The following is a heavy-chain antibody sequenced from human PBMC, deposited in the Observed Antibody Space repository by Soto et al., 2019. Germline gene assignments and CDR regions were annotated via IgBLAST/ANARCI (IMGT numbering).Heavy chain of an antibody. CDR3: VRQGIGTLHGLVDV. Sequence: LEILSLTCTVSGGSIISSSYYWGWIRQPPGKGLEWIGSIYYSGSTGYNPSLKTRVTISMDTSTKQLSLKLSSVTAADTAVYYCVRQGIGTLHGLVDVWGQGTTVTVSS. D-gene: IGHD3-10*01. CDR2: IYYSGST. CDR1: GGSIISSSYY. V-gene: IGHV4-39*01. J-gene: IGHJ6*02.